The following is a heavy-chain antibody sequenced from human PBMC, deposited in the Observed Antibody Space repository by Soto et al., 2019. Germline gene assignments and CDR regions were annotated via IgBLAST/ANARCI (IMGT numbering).Heavy chain of an antibody. CDR1: GGSISRGGYY. Sequence: QVQLQESGPGLVKPSQTLSLTCTVSGGSISRGGYYWSWIRQHPGKGLEWIGYIYYIRSTYYNPSLKSRVTISVDTSKNQFSLKLSSVTAADTAVYYCASVSGSYYSWFDPWGQGTLVTVSS. J-gene: IGHJ5*02. CDR2: IYYIRST. D-gene: IGHD3-10*01. V-gene: IGHV4-31*03. CDR3: ASVSGSYYSWFDP.